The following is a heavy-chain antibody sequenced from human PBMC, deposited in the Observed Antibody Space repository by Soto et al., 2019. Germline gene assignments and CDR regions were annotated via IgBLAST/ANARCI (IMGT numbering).Heavy chain of an antibody. J-gene: IGHJ3*02. V-gene: IGHV3-64*01. Sequence: GGSLRLSCAASGFTFSSYAMHWVRQAPGKGLEYVSAISSNGGSTYYANSVKGRFTISRDNSKNTLYLRMGSLRAEDMAVYYCAKLNSGYDEGDIWGQGTMVTVSS. CDR2: ISSNGGST. CDR1: GFTFSSYA. CDR3: AKLNSGYDEGDI. D-gene: IGHD5-12*01.